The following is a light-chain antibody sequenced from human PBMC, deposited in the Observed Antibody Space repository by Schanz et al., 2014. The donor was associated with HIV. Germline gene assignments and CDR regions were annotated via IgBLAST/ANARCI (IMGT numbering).Light chain of an antibody. V-gene: IGKV2-28*01. CDR2: LGS. Sequence: DIVLTQSPLSLPVTPGEPASISCRSSQNLLYSNGYNYLDWYVQKPGQSPQLLIFLGSHRASGVPDRFSGSGSGTEFTLTISRVEAEDVGVYYCMQALQTPYTFGQGTKLEIK. CDR3: MQALQTPYT. CDR1: QNLLYSNGYNY. J-gene: IGKJ2*01.